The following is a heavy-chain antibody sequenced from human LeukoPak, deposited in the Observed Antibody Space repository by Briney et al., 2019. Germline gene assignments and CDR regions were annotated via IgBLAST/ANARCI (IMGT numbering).Heavy chain of an antibody. Sequence: SETLSLTCTVSGGSISSGSYYWSWIRQPAGKRLEWIGRIYTSGSTNYNPSLKSRVTISVDTSKNQFSLKLSSVTAADTAVYYCARGGLLEWLSSYYYYYMDVWGKGTTVTVSS. D-gene: IGHD3-3*01. CDR1: GGSISSGSYY. CDR2: IYTSGST. V-gene: IGHV4-61*02. CDR3: ARGGLLEWLSSYYYYYMDV. J-gene: IGHJ6*03.